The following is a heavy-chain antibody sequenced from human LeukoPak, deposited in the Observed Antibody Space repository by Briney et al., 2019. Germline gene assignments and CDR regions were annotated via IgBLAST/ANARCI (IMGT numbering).Heavy chain of an antibody. J-gene: IGHJ5*02. D-gene: IGHD2-2*01. CDR2: INHSGST. V-gene: IGHV4-34*01. Sequence: SGTLSLTCAVYGGSFSGYYWSWIRQPPGKGLEWIGEINHSGSTNYNPSLKSRVTISVDTSKNQFSLKLSSVTAADTAVYYCARVRRYCSSTSCYQDWERWFDPWGQGTLVTVSS. CDR3: ARVRRYCSSTSCYQDWERWFDP. CDR1: GGSFSGYY.